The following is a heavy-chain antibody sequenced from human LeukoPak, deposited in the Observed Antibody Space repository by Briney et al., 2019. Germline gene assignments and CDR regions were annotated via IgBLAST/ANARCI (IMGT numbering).Heavy chain of an antibody. CDR2: ISSSGSTI. CDR3: ARDGVYDSSGYYPTYFQH. CDR1: GFTFSSYE. J-gene: IGHJ1*01. V-gene: IGHV3-48*03. D-gene: IGHD3-22*01. Sequence: GGSLRLSCAASGFTFSSYEMNWVRQAPGKGLEWVSYISSSGSTIYYADSVKGRFTISRDNAKNSLYLQMNSLRAEDTAVYYCARDGVYDSSGYYPTYFQHWGQGTLVTVSS.